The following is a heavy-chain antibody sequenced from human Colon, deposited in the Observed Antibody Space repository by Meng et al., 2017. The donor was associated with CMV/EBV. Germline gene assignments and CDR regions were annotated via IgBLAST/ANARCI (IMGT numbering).Heavy chain of an antibody. Sequence: SETLSLTCTVSGGSISSSSDYWDWIRRPPGKGLEWIGTIYYSGTTYYNPSLTSRVTISVDTSKNQFSLRLSSVTAADTAVYYCARQPLFTGAYGRGYFLHWGQGALVTVSS. J-gene: IGHJ1*01. CDR1: GGSISSSSDY. CDR3: ARQPLFTGAYGRGYFLH. D-gene: IGHD2-21*01. CDR2: IYYSGTT. V-gene: IGHV4-39*01.